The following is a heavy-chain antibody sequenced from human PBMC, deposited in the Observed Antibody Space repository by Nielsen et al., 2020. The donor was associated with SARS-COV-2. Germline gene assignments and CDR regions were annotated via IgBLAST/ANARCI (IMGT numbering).Heavy chain of an antibody. D-gene: IGHD3-16*01. CDR2: VWYDGSIT. Sequence: GESLKISCAASGFTFRDYGMNWVRQAPGKGLEWVAVVWYDGSITYYADSVKGRFTVPRDNSKNTLYLQMNSLRAEDTAVYYCARDLGTAGFDYWGQGTLVTVSS. J-gene: IGHJ4*02. V-gene: IGHV3-33*01. CDR1: GFTFRDYG. CDR3: ARDLGTAGFDY.